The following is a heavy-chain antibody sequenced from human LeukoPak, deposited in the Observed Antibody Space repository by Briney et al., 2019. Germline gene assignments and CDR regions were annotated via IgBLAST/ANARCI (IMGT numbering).Heavy chain of an antibody. Sequence: PGRSLRLSCAASGFTFSSYAMHWVRQAPGKGLEWVAVISYDGSNKYYADSVKGRFTISRDNSKNTLYLQMNSLRAEDTAVYYCARDLGDVYYSYGMDVWGQGTTVTVSS. CDR1: GFTFSSYA. V-gene: IGHV3-30-3*01. J-gene: IGHJ6*02. CDR2: ISYDGSNK. CDR3: ARDLGDVYYSYGMDV. D-gene: IGHD3-16*01.